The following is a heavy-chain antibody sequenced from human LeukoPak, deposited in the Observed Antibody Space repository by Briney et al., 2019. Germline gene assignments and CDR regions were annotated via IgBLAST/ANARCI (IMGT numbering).Heavy chain of an antibody. J-gene: IGHJ4*02. CDR2: IYVRGNT. Sequence: RASETLSLTCTVSGSSISSDIYYWSWIRQPAGKGLEWIGRIYVRGNTNYNLSLKSRVTISVDMSKNQFSLKLSSVTAEAKAVYYCARGLIGWNGYFDYWGQGTLVTVSS. V-gene: IGHV4-61*10. D-gene: IGHD6-19*01. CDR3: ARGLIGWNGYFDY. CDR1: GSSISSDIYY.